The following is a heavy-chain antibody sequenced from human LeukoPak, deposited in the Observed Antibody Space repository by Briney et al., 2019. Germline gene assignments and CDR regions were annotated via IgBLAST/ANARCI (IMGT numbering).Heavy chain of an antibody. Sequence: SETLSLTCTVSGDSFQYYYWSWIRQPPGKGLEWIGYIYYSGSTNYNPSLKSRVTISVDTSKNQFSLKLSSVTAADTAVYYCARGRTGYSGYGVIGLPENWGQGTLVTVSS. D-gene: IGHD5-12*01. CDR1: GDSFQYYY. CDR2: IYYSGST. V-gene: IGHV4-59*01. CDR3: ARGRTGYSGYGVIGLPEN. J-gene: IGHJ4*02.